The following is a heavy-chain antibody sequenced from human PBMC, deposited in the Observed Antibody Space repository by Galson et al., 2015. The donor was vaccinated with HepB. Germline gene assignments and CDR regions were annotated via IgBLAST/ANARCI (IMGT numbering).Heavy chain of an antibody. V-gene: IGHV3-21*06. Sequence: PLRLSCAASGFTCSAFDMYWGRQAPGQGLEWVSSITTRSRSIYYSYSMRGRVTISRYNAKDSVFLQMDSLRAEDTAGYYCAKAGCSGAGCYLRYSWIDSWGQGTLVTVSS. CDR3: AKAGCSGAGCYLRYSWIDS. J-gene: IGHJ5*01. D-gene: IGHD2-2*01. CDR2: ITTRSRSI. CDR1: GFTCSAFD.